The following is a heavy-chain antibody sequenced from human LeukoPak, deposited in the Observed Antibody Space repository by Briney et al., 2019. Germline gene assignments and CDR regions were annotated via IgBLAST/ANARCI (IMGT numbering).Heavy chain of an antibody. CDR3: AREGYCSGGSCYSRAFDI. V-gene: IGHV4-4*07. CDR2: IYSSGIT. D-gene: IGHD2-15*01. Sequence: PSETLSLTCTVSGDSISNYYWSWIRQPAGKGLEWIGRIYSSGITNYSPSLKSRVTMSVDVSKNQFSLKLSSVTAADTAVYYCAREGYCSGGSCYSRAFDIWGQGTMVTVSS. J-gene: IGHJ3*02. CDR1: GDSISNYY.